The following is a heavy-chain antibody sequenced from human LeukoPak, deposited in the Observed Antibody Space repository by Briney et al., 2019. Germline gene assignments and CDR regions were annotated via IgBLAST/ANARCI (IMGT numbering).Heavy chain of an antibody. D-gene: IGHD2-2*01. Sequence: ASVKVSCKASGYRFTDYYVHWVRQAPGQGLEWMGWINPNNGGTNYAQKFHGRVTMTRDTSITTAYMELNRPTSDDTAVYYCARELGFCTSTSCPLYHYWGQGTLVAVSS. CDR3: ARELGFCTSTSCPLYHY. J-gene: IGHJ4*02. V-gene: IGHV1-2*02. CDR1: GYRFTDYY. CDR2: INPNNGGT.